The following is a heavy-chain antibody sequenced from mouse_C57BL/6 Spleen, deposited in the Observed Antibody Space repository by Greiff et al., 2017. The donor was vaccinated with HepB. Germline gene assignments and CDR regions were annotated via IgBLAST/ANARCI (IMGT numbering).Heavy chain of an antibody. CDR1: GFTFSSYA. D-gene: IGHD3-2*02. CDR3: ARDGGSSGYSWFAY. Sequence: DVQLVESGGGLVKPGGSLKLSCAASGFTFSSYAMSWVRQTPEKRLEWVATISDGGSYTYYPDNVKGRFTISRDNAKNNLYLQMSHLKSEDTAMYYCARDGGSSGYSWFAYWGQGTLVTVSA. V-gene: IGHV5-4*01. J-gene: IGHJ3*01. CDR2: ISDGGSYT.